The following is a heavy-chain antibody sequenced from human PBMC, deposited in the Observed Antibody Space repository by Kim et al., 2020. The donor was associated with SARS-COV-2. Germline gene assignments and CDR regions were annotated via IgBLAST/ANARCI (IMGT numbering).Heavy chain of an antibody. CDR1: GYTFTSYG. Sequence: ASVKVSCKASGYTFTSYGISWVRQAPGQGLEWMGWISAYNGNTNYAQKLQGRVTMTTDTSTSTAYMELRSLRSDDTAVYYCARDQISLGSSWYIDYWGQGTLVTVSS. D-gene: IGHD6-13*01. CDR2: ISAYNGNT. J-gene: IGHJ4*02. CDR3: ARDQISLGSSWYIDY. V-gene: IGHV1-18*04.